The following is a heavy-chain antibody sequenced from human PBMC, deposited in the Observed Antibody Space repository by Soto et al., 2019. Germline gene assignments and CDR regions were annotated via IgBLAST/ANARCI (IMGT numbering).Heavy chain of an antibody. CDR1: GFSFNKYA. J-gene: IGHJ3*02. CDR2: ISDTGGST. Sequence: GGSLRLSCAASGFSFNKYAMHWVRQAPGTGLEYVSGISDTGGSTSHADSVKGRFTISRDNSKDTLFLQMNDLRPGDTAVYYCATWREREHAYDIWGQGTTVTVSS. V-gene: IGHV3-64*04. D-gene: IGHD1-1*01. CDR3: ATWREREHAYDI.